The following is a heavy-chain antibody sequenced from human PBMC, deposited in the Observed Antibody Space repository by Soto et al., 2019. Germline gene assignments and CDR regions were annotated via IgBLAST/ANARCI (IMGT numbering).Heavy chain of an antibody. Sequence: SVKVSCKASGYTFTGYYMHWVRQAPVQGLEWMGWINPNSGGTNYAQKFQGRVTMTRDTSISTAYMELSRLRSDDTAVYYCARAPNPYSSSSGWFDPWGQGTLVTVSS. V-gene: IGHV1-2*02. J-gene: IGHJ5*02. CDR1: GYTFTGYY. CDR2: INPNSGGT. CDR3: ARAPNPYSSSSGWFDP. D-gene: IGHD6-6*01.